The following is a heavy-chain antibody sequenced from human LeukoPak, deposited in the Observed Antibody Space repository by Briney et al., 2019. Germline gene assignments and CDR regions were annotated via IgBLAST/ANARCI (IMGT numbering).Heavy chain of an antibody. J-gene: IGHJ5*02. CDR2: INHSGST. CDR1: GGSFSGYY. Sequence: SETLSLTCAVYGGSFSGYYWSWIRQPPGKGLEWIGEINHSGSTNYNPSLKSRVTTSVDTSKNQFSLKLSSVTAADTAVYYCARRDLIAARERWFDPWGQGTLGTVSS. V-gene: IGHV4-34*01. D-gene: IGHD6-6*01. CDR3: ARRDLIAARERWFDP.